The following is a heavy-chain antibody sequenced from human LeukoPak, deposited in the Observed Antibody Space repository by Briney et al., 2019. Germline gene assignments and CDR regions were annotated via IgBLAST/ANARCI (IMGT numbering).Heavy chain of an antibody. J-gene: IGHJ5*02. Sequence: GGSLRLSCAASGFTYSDYYMSWIRQAPGKGLEWVSYISSSCSYTNYADSVKGRFTISRDNAKNSLYLQMNSLRDEGTAVYYCARDGRSGSNWFDPWGRGTMVTVSS. D-gene: IGHD7-27*01. CDR1: GFTYSDYY. CDR3: ARDGRSGSNWFDP. CDR2: ISSSCSYT. V-gene: IGHV3-11*06.